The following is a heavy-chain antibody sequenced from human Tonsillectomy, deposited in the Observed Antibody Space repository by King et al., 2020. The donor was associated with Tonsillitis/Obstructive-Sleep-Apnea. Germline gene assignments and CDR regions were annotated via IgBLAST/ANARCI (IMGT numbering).Heavy chain of an antibody. CDR3: ARDHYDYESSGYPY. V-gene: IGHV1-2*02. D-gene: IGHD3-22*01. J-gene: IGHJ4*02. CDR2: INPKSGDR. Sequence: QLVQSGAEVKKPGASVKVSCKASEYIFTDYYMHWVRQAPGQGLEWMGWINPKSGDRKYAQKFQGRVTMTRDTSISTAYMELSRLTSDDTAVYYCARDHYDYESSGYPYWGQGTLVTVSS. CDR1: EYIFTDYY.